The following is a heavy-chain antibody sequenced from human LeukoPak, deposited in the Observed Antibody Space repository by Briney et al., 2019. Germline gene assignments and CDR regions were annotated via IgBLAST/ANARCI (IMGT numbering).Heavy chain of an antibody. V-gene: IGHV4-4*07. Sequence: PSETLSLPCTVSGGSISSYYWSWIRQPAGKGLEWLGRIYTSGSTNYNPSLKSRVTMSVDTSKNQFSLKLSSVTAADTAVYYCARALGYYYDSSGYDAFDIWGQGTMVTVSS. J-gene: IGHJ3*02. D-gene: IGHD3-22*01. CDR1: GGSISSYY. CDR2: IYTSGST. CDR3: ARALGYYYDSSGYDAFDI.